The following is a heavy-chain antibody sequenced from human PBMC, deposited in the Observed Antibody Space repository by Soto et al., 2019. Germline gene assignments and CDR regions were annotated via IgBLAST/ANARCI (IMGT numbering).Heavy chain of an antibody. CDR2: INGDGSST. CDR3: AGSPGLSRISGTTLGA. J-gene: IGHJ5*01. D-gene: IGHD1-7*01. V-gene: IGHV3-74*01. CDR1: GFAFSSYA. Sequence: LRLSCAASGFAFSSYAMSWVRQAPGKGLVWVSRINGDGSSTSYADSVKGRFTISRDNAKNMLYLQVNSLRADDTAVYYCAGSPGLSRISGTTLGAWGQGTLVTVSS.